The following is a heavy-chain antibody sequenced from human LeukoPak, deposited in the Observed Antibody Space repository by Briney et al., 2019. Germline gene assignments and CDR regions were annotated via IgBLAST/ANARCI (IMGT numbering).Heavy chain of an antibody. Sequence: AGGSLRLSCAVSGFAFGSEAMSWVRQSPARGLEWVSSISPGGGTTYYADSVKGRFTISGDNSKHTLYLQMNSLRAEDTAVYYCAKPGVAYCGGDCYSEAFDYWGQGTLVTVSS. J-gene: IGHJ4*02. V-gene: IGHV3-23*01. CDR1: GFAFGSEA. CDR3: AKPGVAYCGGDCYSEAFDY. D-gene: IGHD2-21*02. CDR2: ISPGGGTT.